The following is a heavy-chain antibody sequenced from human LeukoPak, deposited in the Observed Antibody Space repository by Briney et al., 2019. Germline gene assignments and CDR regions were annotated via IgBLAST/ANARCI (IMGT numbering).Heavy chain of an antibody. CDR3: ARGRADFWSGSLYYFDY. CDR1: GGSFSGYY. J-gene: IGHJ4*02. Sequence: SETLSLTCAVYGGSFSGYYWSWIRQPPGKGLEWIGYIYYSGSTNYNPSLKSRVTISVDTSKNQFSLKLSSVTAADTAVYYCARGRADFWSGSLYYFDYWGQGTLVTVSS. D-gene: IGHD3-3*01. CDR2: IYYSGST. V-gene: IGHV4-59*01.